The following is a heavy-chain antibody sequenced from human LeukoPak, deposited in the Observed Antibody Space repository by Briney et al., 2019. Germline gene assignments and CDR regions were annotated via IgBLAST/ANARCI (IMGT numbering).Heavy chain of an antibody. CDR1: GYTFTDYY. CDR2: VDPEDGET. Sequence: ATVKISCKVSGYTFTDYYMHWVQQAPGKGLEWMGLVDPEDGETIYAEKFQGRVTITTDESTSTAYMELSSLRSEDTAVYYCARDLSEGPLRYFDLWGRGTLVTVSS. CDR3: ARDLSEGPLRYFDL. V-gene: IGHV1-69-2*01. J-gene: IGHJ2*01.